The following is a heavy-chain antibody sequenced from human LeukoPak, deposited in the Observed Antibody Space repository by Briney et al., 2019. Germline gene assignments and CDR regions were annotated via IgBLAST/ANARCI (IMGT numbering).Heavy chain of an antibody. CDR2: FDPEDGET. J-gene: IGHJ5*02. V-gene: IGHV1-24*01. D-gene: IGHD6-25*01. Sequence: ASVKLSCKVSGYTLTELSMHWVRQAPGKGLEWMGGFDPEDGETIYAQHFQGRVTMTEDPSTDTAYMELNNLTSEDTAVYYCVRFAAGPDPYYPWGQGTLVTVSS. CDR1: GYTLTELS. CDR3: VRFAAGPDPYYP.